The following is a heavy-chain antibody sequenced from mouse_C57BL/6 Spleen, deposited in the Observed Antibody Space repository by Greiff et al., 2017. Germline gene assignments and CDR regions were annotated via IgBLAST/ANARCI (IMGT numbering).Heavy chain of an antibody. J-gene: IGHJ1*03. CDR3: ARGMPYYGSGYFDV. D-gene: IGHD1-1*01. Sequence: VQLQQSGPELVKPGASVKISCKASGYAFSSSWMNWVKQRPGKGLEWIGRIYPGDGDTNYNGKFKGKDTLTADKSSSTAYMQRSSLTSEDSAVYFCARGMPYYGSGYFDVWGTGTTVTVSS. V-gene: IGHV1-82*01. CDR1: GYAFSSSW. CDR2: IYPGDGDT.